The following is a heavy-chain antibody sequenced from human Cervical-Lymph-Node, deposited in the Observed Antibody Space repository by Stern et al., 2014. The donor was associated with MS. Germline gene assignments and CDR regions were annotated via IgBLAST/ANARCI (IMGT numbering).Heavy chain of an antibody. V-gene: IGHV5-51*01. J-gene: IGHJ4*02. CDR2: IFPGGPDI. CDR1: GYTFTSYW. CDR3: ARQRYFDY. Sequence: VQLVQSGPEVKRPGESLKISCQASGYTFTSYWIGWVRQMPGKGLEWIAIIFPGGPDIRYSPSFQGQVTIPADKSSSTAYLQWNNLKASDTAIYYCARQRYFDYWGQGTLVTVSS.